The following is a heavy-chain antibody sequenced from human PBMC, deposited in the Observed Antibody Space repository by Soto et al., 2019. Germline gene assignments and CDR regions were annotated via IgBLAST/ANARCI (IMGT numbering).Heavy chain of an antibody. V-gene: IGHV1-69*04. CDR3: ARAHSKSARYSYYMDV. CDR1: GGTFATTFSDYT. D-gene: IGHD3-22*01. J-gene: IGHJ6*03. Sequence: QVRLVQSGAEVKRPGASVQVSCEASGGTFATTFSDYTINWVRQAPGQGLEYMGRIIPSIGLADDTPEFQGRVTITTDKTTSTAYMELRGLTSEDTAVYYCARAHSKSARYSYYMDVWGKGTTVTVSS. CDR2: IIPSIGLA.